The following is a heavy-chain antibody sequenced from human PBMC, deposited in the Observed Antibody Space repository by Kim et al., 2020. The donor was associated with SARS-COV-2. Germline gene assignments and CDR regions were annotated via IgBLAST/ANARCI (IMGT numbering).Heavy chain of an antibody. J-gene: IGHJ4*02. CDR2: ISYDGSNK. V-gene: IGHV3-30*18. Sequence: GGSLRLSCAASGFTFSSYGMHWVRQAPGKGLEWVAVISYDGSNKYYADSVKGRFTISRDNSKNTLYLQMNSLRAEDTAVYYCAKELIVGAVAGGPGSWGQGTLVTVSS. CDR1: GFTFSSYG. D-gene: IGHD6-19*01. CDR3: AKELIVGAVAGGPGS.